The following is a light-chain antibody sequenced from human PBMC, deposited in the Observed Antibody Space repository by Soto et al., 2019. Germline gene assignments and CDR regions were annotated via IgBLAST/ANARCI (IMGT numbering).Light chain of an antibody. CDR1: QGVSSSF. J-gene: IGKJ1*01. CDR3: QQYGSAPRT. CDR2: GAS. Sequence: EIVLTQSPGTLSLSPGERATLSCRASQGVSSSFLSWYQQKPGQSPRPLIYGASGRATGIPDRFSGSGSGTDFTLTISSLEPEDFAVYYCQQYGSAPRTFGQGTKVEVK. V-gene: IGKV3-20*01.